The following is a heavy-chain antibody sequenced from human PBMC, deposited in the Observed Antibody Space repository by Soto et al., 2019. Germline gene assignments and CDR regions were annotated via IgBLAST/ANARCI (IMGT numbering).Heavy chain of an antibody. V-gene: IGHV3-23*01. J-gene: IGHJ6*02. CDR3: AKGQGVIAYYYGMDV. Sequence: EVQLLESGGGLVQPGGSLRLSCAASGFTFSSYALSWVRQAPGKGLEWVSSISGGGGSTYYADSVKGRFTISRDNSKNTLYLQMNSLRAEDTAVYYCAKGQGVIAYYYGMDVWGQGTTVNVSS. D-gene: IGHD3-16*01. CDR2: ISGGGGST. CDR1: GFTFSSYA.